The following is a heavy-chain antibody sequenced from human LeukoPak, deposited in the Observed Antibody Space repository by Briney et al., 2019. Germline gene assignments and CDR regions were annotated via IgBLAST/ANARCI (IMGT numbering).Heavy chain of an antibody. Sequence: GGSLRLSCAASGFTFSSYWMHWVRQGPGKGLVWVSRINSDGSSTSYADSVKGRFTISRDNAKNTLYLQMNSLRAEDTAVYHCARVSTYSAIDYWGQGTLVTVSS. V-gene: IGHV3-74*01. CDR2: INSDGSST. CDR1: GFTFSSYW. CDR3: ARVSTYSAIDY. J-gene: IGHJ4*02. D-gene: IGHD1-26*01.